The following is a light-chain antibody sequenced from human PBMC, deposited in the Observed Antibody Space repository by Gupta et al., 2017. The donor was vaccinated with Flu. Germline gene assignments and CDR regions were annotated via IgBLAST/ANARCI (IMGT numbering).Light chain of an antibody. CDR3: QEYNTYWT. J-gene: IGKJ1*01. CDR1: QSISSW. Sequence: VGDRITITCRASQSISSWLSWYQQKPGKAPKLLIYKASSLESGVPSRFSGSGFGTEFTLTISRLQPDDFATYYCQEYNTYWTFGQGTKVEIK. CDR2: KAS. V-gene: IGKV1-5*03.